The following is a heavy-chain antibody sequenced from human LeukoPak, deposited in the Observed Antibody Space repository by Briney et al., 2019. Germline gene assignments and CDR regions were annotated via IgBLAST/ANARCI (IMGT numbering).Heavy chain of an antibody. CDR2: ISGSGGST. Sequence: GGSLRLSCAASGFTFSSYAMSWVRQAPGKGLEWVSAISGSGGSTYYADSVKGRFTISRDNSKNTLYLQMNSLRAEDTAVYYCAKVLPYYYDSSGRPHWYFDLWGRGTLVTVSS. V-gene: IGHV3-23*01. CDR1: GFTFSSYA. D-gene: IGHD3-22*01. CDR3: AKVLPYYYDSSGRPHWYFDL. J-gene: IGHJ2*01.